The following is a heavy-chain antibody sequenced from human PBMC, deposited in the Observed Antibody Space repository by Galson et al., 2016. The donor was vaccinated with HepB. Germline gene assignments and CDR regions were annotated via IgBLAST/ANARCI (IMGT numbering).Heavy chain of an antibody. CDR3: AREAGSGSSSAPAIEY. CDR2: ISYDGSNK. J-gene: IGHJ4*02. D-gene: IGHD6-6*01. Sequence: LRLSCAASGFTFSRYAMNWVRQAPGKGLEWVAFISYDGSNKHYADSLKGRFTISRDNSKSMLFLQMNSLRVEDTAVYYCAREAGSGSSSAPAIEYWGQGTLVTVSS. V-gene: IGHV3-30-3*01. CDR1: GFTFSRYA.